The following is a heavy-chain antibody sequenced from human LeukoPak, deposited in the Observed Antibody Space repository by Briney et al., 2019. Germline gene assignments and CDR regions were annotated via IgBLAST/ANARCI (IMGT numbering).Heavy chain of an antibody. Sequence: ASVKVSCKASGYTFTNYFMHWVRQAPGQGLEWMGIINPITGTTTYAQKFQGRVTMTRDTSTGTVYMELSSLRSEDTAVYYCATHQHIVLMVYAIWGMDVWGQGTTVTVSS. V-gene: IGHV1-46*01. CDR1: GYTFTNYF. CDR3: ATHQHIVLMVYAIWGMDV. CDR2: INPITGTT. D-gene: IGHD2-8*01. J-gene: IGHJ6*02.